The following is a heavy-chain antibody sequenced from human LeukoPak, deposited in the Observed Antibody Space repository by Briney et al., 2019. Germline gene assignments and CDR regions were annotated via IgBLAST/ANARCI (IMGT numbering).Heavy chain of an antibody. CDR1: GFTSSSYG. CDR2: IWFDGSNK. D-gene: IGHD3-22*01. CDR3: ARDPLNYDSSGYIRYYFDY. J-gene: IGHJ4*02. Sequence: GRSLRLSCAASGFTSSSYGMHWVRQAPGKGLEWVAVIWFDGSNKYYADSVKGRFTISRDNSKNTLYLQMNSLRAEDTAVYYCARDPLNYDSSGYIRYYFDYWGQGTLVTVSS. V-gene: IGHV3-33*01.